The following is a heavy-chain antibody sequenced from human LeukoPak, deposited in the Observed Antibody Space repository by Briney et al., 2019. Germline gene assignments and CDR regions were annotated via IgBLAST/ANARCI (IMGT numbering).Heavy chain of an antibody. J-gene: IGHJ6*03. V-gene: IGHV4-4*02. CDR1: GGSISSSNW. CDR3: ARDPGYSGYAYYYYMDV. Sequence: SETLSLTCAVSGGSISSSNWWSWVRQPPGKGLEWIGEIYHSGSTNYNPSLKSRVTISVDKSKNQFSLKLSSVTAADTAVYYCARDPGYSGYAYYYYMDVWGKGTTVTVSS. D-gene: IGHD5-12*01. CDR2: IYHSGST.